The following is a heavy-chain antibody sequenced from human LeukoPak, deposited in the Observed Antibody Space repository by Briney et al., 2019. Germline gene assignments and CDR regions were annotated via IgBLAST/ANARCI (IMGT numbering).Heavy chain of an antibody. Sequence: PSETLSLTCTVSGGSISSYYWSWIRQPPGKGLEWIGYIYYSGSTNYSPSLKSRVTISVDTSKNQFSLKLSSVTAADTAVYYCARDKQPGDYWGQGTLVTVSS. V-gene: IGHV4-59*01. CDR1: GGSISSYY. CDR3: ARDKQPGDY. J-gene: IGHJ4*02. CDR2: IYYSGST. D-gene: IGHD5-18*01.